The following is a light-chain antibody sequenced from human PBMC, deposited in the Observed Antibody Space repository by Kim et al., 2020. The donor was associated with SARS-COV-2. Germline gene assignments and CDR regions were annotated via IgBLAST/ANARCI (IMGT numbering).Light chain of an antibody. Sequence: QRVTTSCTGSSSSIGAGYAVHWYQQIPGTAPKLLIYYNSNRPSGVPDRFSGSKSGTSASLAITGLQAEDEADYYCQSYDSSLRAYVFGIGTKVTVL. J-gene: IGLJ1*01. CDR1: SSSIGAGYA. V-gene: IGLV1-40*01. CDR2: YNS. CDR3: QSYDSSLRAYV.